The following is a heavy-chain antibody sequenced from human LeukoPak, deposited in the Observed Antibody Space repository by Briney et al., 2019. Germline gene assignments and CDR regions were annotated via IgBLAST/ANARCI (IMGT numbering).Heavy chain of an antibody. J-gene: IGHJ3*02. CDR1: GFTFSYYG. V-gene: IGHV3-33*01. CDR3: TRDADTSGHYDIFDI. CDR2: MWSDGIRK. Sequence: GGSLRLSCATSGFTFSYYGIHWVRQAPGKGLEWVAVMWSDGIRKYYTDSVKVRFTVSRDTSKNTQYLEMSSLRVEDTAVYYCTRDADTSGHYDIFDIWGQGTMVTVSS. D-gene: IGHD6-19*01.